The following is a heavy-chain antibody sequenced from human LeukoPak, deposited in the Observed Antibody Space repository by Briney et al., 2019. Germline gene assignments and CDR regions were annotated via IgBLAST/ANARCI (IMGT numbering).Heavy chain of an antibody. J-gene: IGHJ6*02. CDR3: ARQDYYGSGSYSGYYYGMDV. D-gene: IGHD3-10*01. Sequence: GESLKISCKGSGYSFTSYWIGWVRQMPGKGLEWMGIIYPGDSDTRYSPSSQGQVTISADKSISTAYLQWSSLKASDTAMYYCARQDYYGSGSYSGYYYGMDVWGQGTTVTISS. CDR2: IYPGDSDT. V-gene: IGHV5-51*01. CDR1: GYSFTSYW.